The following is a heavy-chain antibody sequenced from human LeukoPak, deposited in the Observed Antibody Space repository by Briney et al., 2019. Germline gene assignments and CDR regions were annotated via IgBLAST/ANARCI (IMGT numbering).Heavy chain of an antibody. CDR1: GFSFSTYW. J-gene: IGHJ4*02. D-gene: IGHD6-6*01. Sequence: GGSLRLSCAASGFSFSTYWMSWVRQAPGKGLEWVANIRQDGSMKGYVDSVKGRFTISRDNAKNSLYLQMNSLRADDTAVYFCAMIEQVVSNVEGGYWGQGTLVTVSS. V-gene: IGHV3-7*01. CDR2: IRQDGSMK. CDR3: AMIEQVVSNVEGGY.